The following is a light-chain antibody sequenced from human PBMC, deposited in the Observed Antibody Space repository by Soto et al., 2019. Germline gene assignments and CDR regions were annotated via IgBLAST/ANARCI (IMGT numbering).Light chain of an antibody. Sequence: DIQMTQSPSTLSASVGDRVTITCRASQSISSWLAWYQQKPGKAPKLLIYKASSLESWVPSRFSGSGSGTEFTITISSLQPDDFATYYCQQYNSYTWTFGQGTKVEIK. CDR3: QQYNSYTWT. J-gene: IGKJ1*01. CDR2: KAS. V-gene: IGKV1-5*03. CDR1: QSISSW.